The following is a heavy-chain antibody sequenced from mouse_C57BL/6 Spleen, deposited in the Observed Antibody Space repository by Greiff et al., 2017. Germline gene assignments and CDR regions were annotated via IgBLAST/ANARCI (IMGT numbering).Heavy chain of an antibody. CDR3: ARSTPYYYGSSYYAMDY. V-gene: IGHV1-72*01. J-gene: IGHJ4*01. CDR2: MIPSGGT. D-gene: IGHD1-1*01. Sequence: VQLQQPGAELVKPGASVKLSCKASGYTFTSYWMHWVKQRPGRGLEWIGRMIPSGGTKYNEKVKSKGKLTVDKPSSTAYMQLSSLTSEDSAVYYCARSTPYYYGSSYYAMDYWGQGTSVTVAS. CDR1: GYTFTSYW.